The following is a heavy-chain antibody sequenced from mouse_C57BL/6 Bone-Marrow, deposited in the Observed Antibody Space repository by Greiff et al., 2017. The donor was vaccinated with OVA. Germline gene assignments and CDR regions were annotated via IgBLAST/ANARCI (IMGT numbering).Heavy chain of an antibody. Sequence: EVKLMESGGGLVKPGGSLKLSCAASGFTFSSYTMSWVRQTPEKRLEWVATISGGGGNTYYPDSVKGRFTISRDNAKNTLYLQMSSLRSEDTALYYCASTMIFDYWGQGTTLTVSS. J-gene: IGHJ2*01. D-gene: IGHD2-4*01. V-gene: IGHV5-9*01. CDR3: ASTMIFDY. CDR2: ISGGGGNT. CDR1: GFTFSSYT.